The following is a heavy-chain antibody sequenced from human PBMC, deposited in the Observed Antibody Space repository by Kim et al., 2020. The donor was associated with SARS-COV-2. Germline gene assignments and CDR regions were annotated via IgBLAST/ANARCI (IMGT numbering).Heavy chain of an antibody. CDR2: ISSSSSTI. CDR1: GFTFSSYS. CDR3: ARVAFVDTAPSGMDV. V-gene: IGHV3-48*02. Sequence: LSLTCAASGFTFSSYSMNWVRQAPGKGLEWVSYISSSSSTIYYADSVKSRFTISRDNAKNSLYLQMNSLRDEDTAVYYCARVAFVDTAPSGMDVWGQGTTVTVSS. D-gene: IGHD5-18*01. J-gene: IGHJ6*02.